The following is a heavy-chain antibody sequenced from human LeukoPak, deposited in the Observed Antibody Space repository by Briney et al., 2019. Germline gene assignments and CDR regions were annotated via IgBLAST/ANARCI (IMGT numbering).Heavy chain of an antibody. D-gene: IGHD6-13*01. CDR1: GFTFSSYW. V-gene: IGHV3-7*03. Sequence: GGSLRLSCAASGFTFSSYWMSWVRQAPGKGLEWVANIKQDGSEKYYVDSVKGRFTISRDNSKNTLYLQMNSLRAEDTAVYYCAKVPAAAGTGNYWGQEPWSPSPQ. CDR3: AKVPAAAGTGNY. J-gene: IGHJ4*01. CDR2: IKQDGSEK.